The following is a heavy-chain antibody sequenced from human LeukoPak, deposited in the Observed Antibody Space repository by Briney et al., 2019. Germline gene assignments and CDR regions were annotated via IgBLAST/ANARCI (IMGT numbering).Heavy chain of an antibody. J-gene: IGHJ4*02. CDR3: VSAIRGSPIDY. V-gene: IGHV3-7*01. CDR2: IKTDGSET. Sequence: GGSLRLSCAASGFSFSNYWMGWVRQAPGKGLACVANIKTDGSETYYVDSVKGRFTISRDNAKNSLFLQMNSLRAEDTAIYYCVSAIRGSPIDYWGQGTLVTVSS. CDR1: GFSFSNYW. D-gene: IGHD3-10*01.